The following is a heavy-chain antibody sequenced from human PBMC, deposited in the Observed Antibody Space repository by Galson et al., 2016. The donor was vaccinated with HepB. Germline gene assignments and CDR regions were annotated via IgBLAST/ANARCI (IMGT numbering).Heavy chain of an antibody. V-gene: IGHV3-30*03. J-gene: IGHJ6*02. CDR1: GFSLSNYG. D-gene: IGHD2-21*01. CDR2: VSDDGTNK. CDR3: ARPRGTSYYKYGMDV. Sequence: SLRLSCAASGFSLSNYGMHWVRQAPGKGLEWVAVVSDDGTNKYYADSVKGRFTISKDNSKNTLYLQINRLRGEDTAVYYCARPRGTSYYKYGMDVWGQGTTVSVSS.